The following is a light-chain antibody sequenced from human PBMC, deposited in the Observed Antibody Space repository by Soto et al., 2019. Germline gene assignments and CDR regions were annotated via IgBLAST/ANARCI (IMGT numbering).Light chain of an antibody. CDR2: AAS. Sequence: DIQMTQSPSSLSASVGDRVTITCRASQGIYNYLAWYQQKPGKAPKLLIYAASTLDAGVPSRFSGSGSGTVFPLTISSLQPEDVATYYCHNYNSALLTFGQGTRLEIK. CDR1: QGIYNY. V-gene: IGKV1-27*01. J-gene: IGKJ5*01. CDR3: HNYNSALLT.